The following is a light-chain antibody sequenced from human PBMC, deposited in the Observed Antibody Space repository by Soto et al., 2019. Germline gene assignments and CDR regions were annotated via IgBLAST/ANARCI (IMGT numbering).Light chain of an antibody. J-gene: IGKJ1*01. CDR3: QVRTFWPSR. CDR1: QSVGTY. V-gene: IGKV3-11*01. CDR2: GAS. Sequence: GERVTLCCRPSQSVGTYLTWYQQKPGQAPRLLIYGASNRATGIPARFSCSGSGTDFTGPRSCIYSEDVVLYYSQVRTFWPSRFGEGSMVDIK.